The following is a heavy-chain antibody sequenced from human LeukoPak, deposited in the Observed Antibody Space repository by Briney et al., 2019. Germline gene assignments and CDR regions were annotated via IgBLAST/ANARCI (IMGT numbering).Heavy chain of an antibody. CDR2: LIPILGIA. CDR3: ARTDIAAAGTGFDY. J-gene: IGHJ4*02. CDR1: GGTFSSYA. V-gene: IGHV1-69*04. Sequence: SVKVSCKGSGGTFSSYAISWVRQAPGHGLEWMGRLIPILGIANYAQKFQGRVTITADKSTSTAYMELSSLRSEDTAVYYCARTDIAAAGTGFDYWGQGTLVTVSS. D-gene: IGHD6-13*01.